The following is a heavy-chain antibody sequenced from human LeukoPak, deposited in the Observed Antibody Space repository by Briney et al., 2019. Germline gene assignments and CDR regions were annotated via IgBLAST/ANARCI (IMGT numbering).Heavy chain of an antibody. CDR3: ARDIWSIAAAGRGGFDP. Sequence: ASVKVSCKASGGTFSSYAISWVRQAPGQGLEWMGGIIPIFGTANYAQKFQGRVTITADESTSTAYMELGSLRSEDTAVYYCARDIWSIAAAGRGGFDPWGQGTLVTVSS. J-gene: IGHJ5*02. V-gene: IGHV1-69*13. CDR1: GGTFSSYA. CDR2: IIPIFGTA. D-gene: IGHD6-13*01.